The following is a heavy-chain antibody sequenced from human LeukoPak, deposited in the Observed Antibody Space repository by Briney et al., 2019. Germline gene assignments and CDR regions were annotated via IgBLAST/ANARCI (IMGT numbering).Heavy chain of an antibody. D-gene: IGHD2-2*02. CDR2: ISYDGSNK. J-gene: IGHJ6*03. Sequence: GGSLRLSCAASGFTFSDYYMSWIRQAPGKGLEWVAVISYDGSNKYYADSVKGRFTISRDNSKNTLYLQMNSLRAEDTAVYYCARGRYCSSTSCYTNYYYYMDVWGKGTTVTVSS. CDR3: ARGRYCSSTSCYTNYYYYMDV. CDR1: GFTFSDYY. V-gene: IGHV3-30-3*01.